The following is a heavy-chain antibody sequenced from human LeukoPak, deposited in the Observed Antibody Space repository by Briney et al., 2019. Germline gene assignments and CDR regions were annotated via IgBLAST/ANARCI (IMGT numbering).Heavy chain of an antibody. Sequence: SETLSLTCTVSGGSISSSDTYWGWIRQPPGKGLEWIGSISYMGGPYHNPSLRSRVTMSVGTSKNQFSLNLSSVTAADTAVYYCARLSHCSSASCYTSYFDSWGQGTLVTV. CDR1: GGSISSSDTY. J-gene: IGHJ4*02. CDR3: ARLSHCSSASCYTSYFDS. D-gene: IGHD2-2*02. V-gene: IGHV4-39*07. CDR2: ISYMGGP.